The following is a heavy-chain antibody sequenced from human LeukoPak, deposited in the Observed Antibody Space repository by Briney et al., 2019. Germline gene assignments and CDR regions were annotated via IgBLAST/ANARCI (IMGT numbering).Heavy chain of an antibody. CDR3: ARVVGASVIDY. CDR1: GGSISSYY. Sequence: SETLSLTCTVSGGSISSYYWSWIRQPPGKGLEWIGYIYYSGSTNYNPSLKSRVTTSVDTSKNQFSLKLSSVTAADTAVYYCARVVGASVIDYWGQGTLVTVSS. V-gene: IGHV4-59*01. CDR2: IYYSGST. D-gene: IGHD1-26*01. J-gene: IGHJ4*02.